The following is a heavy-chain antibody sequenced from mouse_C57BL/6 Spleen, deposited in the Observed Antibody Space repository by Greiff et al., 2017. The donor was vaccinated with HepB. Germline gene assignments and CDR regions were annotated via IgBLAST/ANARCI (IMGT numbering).Heavy chain of an antibody. J-gene: IGHJ2*01. D-gene: IGHD4-1*01. CDR3: TGRLGRGGDY. Sequence: EVQLQESGTVLARPGASVKMSCKTSGYTFTSYWMYWVKQRPGQGLEWIGAIYPGNSDTSYKQKFKGKAKLTAATSASTPYMELSSLTNEDSAVEYYTGRLGRGGDYWGQGTTLTVSS. CDR2: IYPGNSDT. CDR1: GYTFTSYW. V-gene: IGHV1-5*01.